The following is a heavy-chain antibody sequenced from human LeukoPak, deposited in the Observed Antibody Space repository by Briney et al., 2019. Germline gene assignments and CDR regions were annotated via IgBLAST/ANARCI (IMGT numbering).Heavy chain of an antibody. CDR2: IIPIFGTA. Sequence: GASVKVSCKAFGGTFSGFAISWVRQAPGQGLEWMGGIIPIFGTANYAQKFQGRVTITADESTSTAYMELSSLRSEDTAVYYCASLGYCSGGSCYSIDYWGQGTLVTVSS. J-gene: IGHJ4*02. D-gene: IGHD2-15*01. CDR3: ASLGYCSGGSCYSIDY. CDR1: GGTFSGFA. V-gene: IGHV1-69*13.